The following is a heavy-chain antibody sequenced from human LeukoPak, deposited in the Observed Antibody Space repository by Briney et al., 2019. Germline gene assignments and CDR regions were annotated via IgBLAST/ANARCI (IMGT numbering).Heavy chain of an antibody. CDR2: IKQDGSEK. CDR3: ARARIYSGSWGGFDY. CDR1: GFTFISYW. V-gene: IGHV3-7*03. J-gene: IGHJ4*02. D-gene: IGHD1-26*01. Sequence: GGSLRLSCAASGFTFISYWLTWVRQAPGKGLEWVANIKQDGSEKYYVGSVKGRFTISRDNAKNSLYLQMNSLRAEDTALYYCARARIYSGSWGGFDYWGQGTLVTVSS.